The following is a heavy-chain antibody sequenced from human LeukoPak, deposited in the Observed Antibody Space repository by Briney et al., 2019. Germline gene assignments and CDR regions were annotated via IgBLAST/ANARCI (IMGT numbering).Heavy chain of an antibody. Sequence: GGSLRLSCAASGFTFSNYWMSWVRQAPGKGLQWVANIKQDGSEKNYVDSVKGRFTISRDNAKKSLYLQMNSLRAEDTAVYYCAKDRTVAATPYWGQGTLVTVSS. CDR1: GFTFSNYW. CDR3: AKDRTVAATPY. D-gene: IGHD6-19*01. CDR2: IKQDGSEK. J-gene: IGHJ4*02. V-gene: IGHV3-7*03.